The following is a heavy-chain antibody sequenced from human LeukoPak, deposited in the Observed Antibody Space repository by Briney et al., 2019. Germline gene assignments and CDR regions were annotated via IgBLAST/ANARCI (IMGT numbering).Heavy chain of an antibody. CDR2: ISAYNGNT. CDR1: GGTFSSYA. D-gene: IGHD3-10*01. J-gene: IGHJ4*02. CDR3: ARDRPYYYGSGSYYNGVIFDY. V-gene: IGHV1-18*01. Sequence: ASVKVSCKASGGTFSSYAISWVRQAPGQGLEWMGWISAYNGNTNYAQKLQGRVTMTTDTSTSTAYMELRSLRSDDTAVYYCARDRPYYYGSGSYYNGVIFDYWGQGTLVTVSS.